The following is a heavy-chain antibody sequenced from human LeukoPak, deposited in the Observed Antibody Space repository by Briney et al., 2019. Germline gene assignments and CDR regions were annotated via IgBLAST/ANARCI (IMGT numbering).Heavy chain of an antibody. V-gene: IGHV3-20*04. D-gene: IGHD6-13*01. Sequence: GEPLTHSCSVSGFTYDDFVMSWVRPAPGKGLAWVSGINLNARSTGYAASVKGQFTISRDNAKNSLYLQMNSLRAEDTALYCCARDPSPIGSSWGTYDYWGQGTLVTVSS. CDR3: ARDPSPIGSSWGTYDY. CDR1: GFTYDDFV. J-gene: IGHJ4*02. CDR2: INLNARST.